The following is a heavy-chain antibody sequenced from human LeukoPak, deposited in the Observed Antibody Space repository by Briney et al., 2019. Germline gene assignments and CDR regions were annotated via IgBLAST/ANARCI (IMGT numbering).Heavy chain of an antibody. Sequence: PGGSLRLSCAASGFTFDDYAMHWVRHAPGKGLEWVSGISWNSGSIGYADSVKGRFTISRDNAKNSLYLQMNSLRAEDTALYYCAKGSDFDYWGQGTLVTVSS. CDR3: AKGSDFDY. J-gene: IGHJ4*02. D-gene: IGHD3-3*01. CDR1: GFTFDDYA. CDR2: ISWNSGSI. V-gene: IGHV3-9*01.